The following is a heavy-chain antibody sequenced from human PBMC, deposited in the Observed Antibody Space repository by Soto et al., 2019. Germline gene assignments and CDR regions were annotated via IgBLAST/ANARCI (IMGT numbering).Heavy chain of an antibody. Sequence: ASVKVSCKASGYTFTSYDINWVRQATGQGLEWMGWMNPNSGNTGYAQKFQGRVTMTRNTSISTAYMELSSLRSEDTAVYYCVSFSFYVFWSGYFPTYYYSGMDVGGQGTTVTVSS. D-gene: IGHD3-3*01. CDR1: GYTFTSYD. CDR3: VSFSFYVFWSGYFPTYYYSGMDV. V-gene: IGHV1-8*01. CDR2: MNPNSGNT. J-gene: IGHJ6*02.